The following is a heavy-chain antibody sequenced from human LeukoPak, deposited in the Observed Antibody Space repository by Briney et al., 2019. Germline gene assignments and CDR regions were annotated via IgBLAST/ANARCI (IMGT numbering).Heavy chain of an antibody. D-gene: IGHD3-22*01. CDR1: GGSISSGSYY. J-gene: IGHJ3*02. Sequence: PSQTLSLTCTVSGGSISSGSYYWSWIRQPAGKGLEWIGRIYTSGSTNYNPSLKSRVTISVDTSKNQFSLKLSSVTAADTAVYYCARRGYYYDSSGYLPADAFDIWGQGTMVTVSS. CDR2: IYTSGST. V-gene: IGHV4-61*02. CDR3: ARRGYYYDSSGYLPADAFDI.